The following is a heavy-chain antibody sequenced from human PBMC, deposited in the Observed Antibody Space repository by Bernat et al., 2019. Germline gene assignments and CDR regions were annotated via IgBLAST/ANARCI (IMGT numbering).Heavy chain of an antibody. Sequence: QVQLQESGPGLVKPSPTLSLTCTVSGGSTSSGSYYWSWIRQSAGKELEWIGRIYTSGSTNYNPSLKSRVTMSVDTSKKQVSLKLNSVTAADTAVYYCARGNDYFGMDVWGQGTTVTVSS. V-gene: IGHV4-61*02. CDR2: IYTSGST. CDR1: GGSTSSGSYY. J-gene: IGHJ6*02. CDR3: ARGNDYFGMDV.